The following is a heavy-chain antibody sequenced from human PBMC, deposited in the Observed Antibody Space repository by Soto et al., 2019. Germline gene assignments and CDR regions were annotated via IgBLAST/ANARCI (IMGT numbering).Heavy chain of an antibody. CDR2: ITDNGGST. CDR1: GFTLSSHW. Sequence: QPGGSLRLSCAASGFTLSSHWMHWVRHAPGKGLVWVSLITDNGGSTYYADSVKGRFTISRDNTKNTLSLQMNSLRAEDTAVYYCAKERATTTAFDYWGQGALVTVSS. D-gene: IGHD4-17*01. V-gene: IGHV3-23*01. J-gene: IGHJ4*02. CDR3: AKERATTTAFDY.